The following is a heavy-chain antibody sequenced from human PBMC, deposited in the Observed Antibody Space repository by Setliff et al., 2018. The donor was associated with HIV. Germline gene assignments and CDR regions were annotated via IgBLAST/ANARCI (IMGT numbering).Heavy chain of an antibody. V-gene: IGHV2-70*12. J-gene: IGHJ6*02. CDR2: IDWDDDK. CDR3: AHSIPEDFNSSSWYKFYYGMDV. CDR1: GFSLKTSGMC. D-gene: IGHD6-13*01. Sequence: GSGPTLVNPTQTLTLTCTFSGFSLKTSGMCVSWIRQPPGKALEWLARIDWDDDKNYSTSLKTRLSISKDTSKNQVVLTMTNMDPVDTGTYYCAHSIPEDFNSSSWYKFYYGMDVWGQGTTVTVSS.